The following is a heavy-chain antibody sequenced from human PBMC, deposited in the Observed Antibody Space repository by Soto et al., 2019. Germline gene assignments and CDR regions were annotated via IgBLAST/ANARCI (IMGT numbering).Heavy chain of an antibody. V-gene: IGHV3-23*01. CDR2: ISGSGGST. CDR1: GFTFSSYA. D-gene: IGHD5-12*01. CDR3: AKDRLSYSGYDAANFDY. Sequence: GGSLRLSCAASGFTFSSYAMSWVRQAPGKGLEWVSAISGSGGSTYYADSVKGRFTISRDNSKNTLYLQMNSLRAEDTAVYYCAKDRLSYSGYDAANFDYWGQGTLVTVSS. J-gene: IGHJ4*02.